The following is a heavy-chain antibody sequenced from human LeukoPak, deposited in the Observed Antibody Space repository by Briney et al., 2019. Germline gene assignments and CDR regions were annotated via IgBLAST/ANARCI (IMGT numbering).Heavy chain of an antibody. V-gene: IGHV3-30*18. J-gene: IGHJ4*02. CDR3: AKDQIAVAGRYFDY. D-gene: IGHD6-19*01. CDR2: ISYDGSNK. Sequence: PGGSLRLSCAASGFTFSSYGMHWVRQAPGKGLERVAVISYDGSNKYYADSVKGRFTISRDNSKNTLYLQMNSLRAEDTAVYYCAKDQIAVAGRYFDYWGQGTLVTVSS. CDR1: GFTFSSYG.